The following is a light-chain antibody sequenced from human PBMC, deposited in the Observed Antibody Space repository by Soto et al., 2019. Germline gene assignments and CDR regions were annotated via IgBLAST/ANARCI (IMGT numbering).Light chain of an antibody. CDR2: GAS. J-gene: IGKJ5*01. CDR3: QQYNNWFSIT. Sequence: EIVMTQSPATLSVSPGERATLSCRASQSVSGNLASYQQKPGQAPRLLIYGASTRATGITATFSCSGSGTAVILTISSLQSEDFAVYYCQQYNNWFSITFGQGTRLEIK. V-gene: IGKV3-15*01. CDR1: QSVSGN.